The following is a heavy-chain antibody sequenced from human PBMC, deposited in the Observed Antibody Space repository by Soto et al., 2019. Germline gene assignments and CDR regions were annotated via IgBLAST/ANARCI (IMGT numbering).Heavy chain of an antibody. V-gene: IGHV5-51*01. J-gene: IGHJ6*02. Sequence: PGESLKICWKGAGYSFTSYWSGWVRQMPGKGLEWMGIIYPGDSDTRYSPSFQGQVTISADKSISTAYLQWSSLKASDTAMYYCARHYCSSTSCYPVYYYYYGMDVWGQGTTVTVSS. CDR3: ARHYCSSTSCYPVYYYYYGMDV. CDR2: IYPGDSDT. CDR1: GYSFTSYW. D-gene: IGHD2-2*01.